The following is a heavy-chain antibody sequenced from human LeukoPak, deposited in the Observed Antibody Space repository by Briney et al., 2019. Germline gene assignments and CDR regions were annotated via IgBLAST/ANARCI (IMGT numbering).Heavy chain of an antibody. V-gene: IGHV1-69*01. J-gene: IGHJ1*01. D-gene: IGHD3-10*01. CDR3: ARRGGLGSGSYYNEYFQH. CDR2: IIPIFGTA. CDR1: GGTFSSYA. Sequence: SVKVSCKASGGTFSSYAISWVQQAPGQGLEWMGGIIPIFGTANYAQKFQGRVTITADESTSTAYMELSSLRSEDTAVYYCARRGGLGSGSYYNEYFQHRGQGTLVTVSS.